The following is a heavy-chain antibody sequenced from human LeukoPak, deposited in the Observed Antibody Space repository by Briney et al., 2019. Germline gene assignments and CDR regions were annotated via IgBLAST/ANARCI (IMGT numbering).Heavy chain of an antibody. CDR3: ATLVRSGGPRFDP. Sequence: GESLKISCKGSGYSFTSYWIGWVRQMPGKGLEWMGIIYPGDSDTRYSPSFQGLVTISADKSISTAYLQWSSLKASDTAMYYCATLVRSGGPRFDPWGQGTLVTVSS. D-gene: IGHD3-10*01. CDR2: IYPGDSDT. J-gene: IGHJ5*02. V-gene: IGHV5-51*01. CDR1: GYSFTSYW.